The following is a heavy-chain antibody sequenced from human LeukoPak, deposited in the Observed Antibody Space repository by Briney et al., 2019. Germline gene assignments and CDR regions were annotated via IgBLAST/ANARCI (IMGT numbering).Heavy chain of an antibody. J-gene: IGHJ6*03. Sequence: SVKVSCKASGGTFSSYAISWVRQAPGHGLEWMGGIIPIFGTANYAQKFQGRVTITTDESTSPAYMELSSLRSEDTAVYYCASYTYYYDSSGYYRGGPYYYYYMDVWGKGTTVTVSS. CDR3: ASYTYYYDSSGYYRGGPYYYYYMDV. D-gene: IGHD3-22*01. V-gene: IGHV1-69*05. CDR2: IIPIFGTA. CDR1: GGTFSSYA.